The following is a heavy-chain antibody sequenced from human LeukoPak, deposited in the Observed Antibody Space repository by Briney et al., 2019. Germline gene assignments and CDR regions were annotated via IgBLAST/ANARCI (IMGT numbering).Heavy chain of an antibody. CDR2: ISYSGNT. D-gene: IGHD3-22*01. V-gene: IGHV4-39*07. CDR1: GDSISSTSHF. Sequence: SETLSLTCSVSGDSISSTSHFWGWIRQPPGKGLEWIASISYSGNTYYNLSLKSRVTILVDTSSNQFSLELSSVTAADTALYYCVRVRGSRGYGADFDYWGQGTLVTVSS. J-gene: IGHJ4*02. CDR3: VRVRGSRGYGADFDY.